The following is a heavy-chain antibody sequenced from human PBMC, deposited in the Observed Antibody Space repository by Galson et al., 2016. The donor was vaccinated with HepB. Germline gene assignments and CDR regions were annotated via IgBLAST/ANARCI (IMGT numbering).Heavy chain of an antibody. V-gene: IGHV3-23*01. CDR2: ISDSGANT. CDR3: VADHGGLDCFDF. CDR1: GFTFSAYA. J-gene: IGHJ3*01. D-gene: IGHD4-23*01. Sequence: LRLSCAASGFTFSAYAMAWARQAPGKGLEWVSGISDSGANTYYADSVRGRFSISRDDSNSTLYLQMTNLRVEDTALYYCVADHGGLDCFDFWGRGTMVTVSS.